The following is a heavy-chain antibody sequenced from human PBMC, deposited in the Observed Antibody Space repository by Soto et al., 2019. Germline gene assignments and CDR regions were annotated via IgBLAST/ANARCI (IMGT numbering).Heavy chain of an antibody. J-gene: IGHJ4*02. V-gene: IGHV1-69*04. CDR3: ARGVGPRWFGEFLRSDY. D-gene: IGHD3-10*01. CDR1: RFSLTCKA. CDR2: IIPILGIA. Sequence: GISAKVTSKEPRFSLTCKAISCARQAPGQGLEWRGRIIPILGIANYAQKFQGRVTITADKSTSTAYMELSSLRSEDTAVYYCARGVGPRWFGEFLRSDYWGQGTLVTVSS.